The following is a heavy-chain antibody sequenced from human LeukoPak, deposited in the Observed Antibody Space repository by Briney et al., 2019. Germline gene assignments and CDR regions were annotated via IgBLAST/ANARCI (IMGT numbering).Heavy chain of an antibody. J-gene: IGHJ4*02. V-gene: IGHV4-34*01. D-gene: IGHD1-26*01. CDR1: GGSFSGYY. Sequence: SETLSLTCAVYGGSFSGYYWSWIRQPPGKGLEWIGEINHSGSTNYNPSLKSRVTISVDTSKNQFSLKLSSVTAADTAVYYCARVYGSYYSFDYWGQGTLVTVSS. CDR2: INHSGST. CDR3: ARVYGSYYSFDY.